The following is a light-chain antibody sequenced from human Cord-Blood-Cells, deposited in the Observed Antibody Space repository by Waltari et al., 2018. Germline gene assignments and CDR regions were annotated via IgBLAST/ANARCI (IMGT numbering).Light chain of an antibody. Sequence: SALTQPASVSGSPGQSITISCTGTSSDAGSYNLVSWYQQHPGKAPKLMIYEGSKRPSGVSNRFSGSKSGNTASLTISGLQAEDETDYYCCSYAGSSDVFGGATKLTVL. V-gene: IGLV2-23*01. CDR1: SSDAGSYNL. CDR3: CSYAGSSDV. CDR2: EGS. J-gene: IGLJ3*02.